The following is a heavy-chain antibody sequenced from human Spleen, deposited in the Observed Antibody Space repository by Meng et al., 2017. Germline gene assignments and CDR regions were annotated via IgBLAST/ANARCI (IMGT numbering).Heavy chain of an antibody. J-gene: IGHJ4*02. V-gene: IGHV3-23*01. Sequence: GESLKISCAASGFTFSSYAMSWVRQAPGKGLEWISAISGSGDSTYYADSVRGRFTISRDNSKNTVPLLMNSLRAGDTAVYYCAQDREIVTTYFGQWGQGTLVTVSS. CDR1: GFTFSSYA. D-gene: IGHD2/OR15-2a*01. CDR3: AQDREIVTTYFGQ. CDR2: ISGSGDST.